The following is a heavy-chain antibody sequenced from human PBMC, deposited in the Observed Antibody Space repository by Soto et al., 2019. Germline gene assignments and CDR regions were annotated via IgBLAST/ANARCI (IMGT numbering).Heavy chain of an antibody. CDR3: AKDTGETSLIVVVPAAMSY. J-gene: IGHJ4*02. Sequence: VQLLESGGGLVQPGGSLRLSCAASGFTFSSYAMSWVRQAPGKGLEWVSAISGSGGSTYYADSVKGRFTISRDNSKNTLYLQMNSLRAEDTAVYYCAKDTGETSLIVVVPAAMSYWGQGTLVTVSS. V-gene: IGHV3-23*01. CDR2: ISGSGGST. D-gene: IGHD2-2*01. CDR1: GFTFSSYA.